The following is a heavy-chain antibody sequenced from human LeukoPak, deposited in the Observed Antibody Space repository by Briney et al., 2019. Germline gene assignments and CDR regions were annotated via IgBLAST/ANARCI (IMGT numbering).Heavy chain of an antibody. J-gene: IGHJ4*02. D-gene: IGHD2-15*01. CDR3: ARCRMGGSCYQDY. CDR1: GFTFSDYY. V-gene: IGHV3-11*01. CDR2: ISSSGSTI. Sequence: GGSLRLSCAASGFTFSDYYMSWIRQAPGKGLEWVSYISSSGSTIYYADSVKGRFTISRDNAKNSLYPQMNSLRAEDTAVYYCARCRMGGSCYQDYWGQGTLVTVSS.